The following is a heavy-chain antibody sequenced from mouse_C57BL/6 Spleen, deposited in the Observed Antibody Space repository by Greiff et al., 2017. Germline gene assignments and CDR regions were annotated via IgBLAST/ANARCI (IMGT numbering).Heavy chain of an antibody. J-gene: IGHJ1*03. D-gene: IGHD1-1*01. CDR3: ARTTTVSWYFDV. CDR1: GYAFTSYW. V-gene: IGHV1-80*01. CDR2: IYPGDGDT. Sequence: VPLVESGAELAKPGASVKISCKASGYAFTSYWMHWVKQRPGKGLEWIGQIYPGDGDTNYNGKFKGKATLTADKSSSTANMQLSSLTSDYSVVYFCARTTTVSWYFDVGGTGTTVTVSS.